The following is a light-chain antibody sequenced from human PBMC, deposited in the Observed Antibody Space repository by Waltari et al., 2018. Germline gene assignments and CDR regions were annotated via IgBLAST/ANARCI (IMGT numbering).Light chain of an antibody. J-gene: IGKJ1*01. CDR1: QSISNW. Sequence: DIQMTQSPSTLSVSVGDRVTITCRASQSISNWLAWYQQKAGKAPKLLIYKASNLESGVPSRFSGSGSGTEFTLTISSLQPDDFATYYCQQYDNYWTFGQGTKVEI. CDR2: KAS. CDR3: QQYDNYWT. V-gene: IGKV1-5*03.